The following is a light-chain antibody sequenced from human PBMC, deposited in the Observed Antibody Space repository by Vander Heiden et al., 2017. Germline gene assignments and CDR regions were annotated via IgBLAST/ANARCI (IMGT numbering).Light chain of an antibody. Sequence: EIVLTQSPATLSWSPVERATLSCCASQSVSSYLAWYQQKPGQAPRLLIYDASNMATGIPARFSGSGSGTDFTLTISSLEPEDFAVYYCQQRSNWPFGQGTKLEIK. CDR3: QQRSNWP. CDR2: DAS. J-gene: IGKJ2*01. CDR1: QSVSSY. V-gene: IGKV3-11*01.